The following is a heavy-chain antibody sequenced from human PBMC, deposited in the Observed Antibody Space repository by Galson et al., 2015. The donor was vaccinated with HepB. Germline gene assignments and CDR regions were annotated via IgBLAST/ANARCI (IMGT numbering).Heavy chain of an antibody. J-gene: IGHJ5*02. CDR3: AKDKGRYQLLHVILRTPSP. CDR1: GFTFSSYG. D-gene: IGHD2-2*01. Sequence: SLRLSCAASGFTFSSYGMHWVRQAPGKGLEWVAVISYDGSNKYYADSVKGRFTISRDNSKNTLYLQMNSLRAEDTAVYYCAKDKGRYQLLHVILRTPSPGGQGTLVTVSS. CDR2: ISYDGSNK. V-gene: IGHV3-30*18.